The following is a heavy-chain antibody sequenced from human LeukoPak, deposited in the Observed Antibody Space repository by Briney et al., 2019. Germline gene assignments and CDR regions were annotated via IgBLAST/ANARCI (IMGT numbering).Heavy chain of an antibody. Sequence: PGGSLRLSCAASGFTFSSYAMHWVRQAPGKGLEWVAVISYDGSNKYYADSVKGRFTISRDNSKNTLYLQMNSLRAEDTAVYYCAKDVGYYGSGSYRTYYYYGMDVWGQGTSVTVSS. CDR1: GFTFSSYA. CDR2: ISYDGSNK. CDR3: AKDVGYYGSGSYRTYYYYGMDV. J-gene: IGHJ6*02. D-gene: IGHD3-10*01. V-gene: IGHV3-30-3*01.